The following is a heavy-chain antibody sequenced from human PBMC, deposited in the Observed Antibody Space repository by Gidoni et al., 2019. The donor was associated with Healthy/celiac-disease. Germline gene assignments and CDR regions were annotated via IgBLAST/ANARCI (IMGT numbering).Heavy chain of an antibody. D-gene: IGHD3-10*01. V-gene: IGHV1-2*02. CDR3: ARGGRIGCGELLKPYYFDY. J-gene: IGHJ4*02. CDR1: GYTFTGSS. Sequence: GAVVKKPGASVKVSCKASGYTFTGSSMRWVRQAPGQGLEWMGWINPNSGGTNYAQKFQGRVTMTRDTSISPDYMELSRLRSDDPAVYYCARGGRIGCGELLKPYYFDYWGQGTLVTVSS. CDR2: INPNSGGT.